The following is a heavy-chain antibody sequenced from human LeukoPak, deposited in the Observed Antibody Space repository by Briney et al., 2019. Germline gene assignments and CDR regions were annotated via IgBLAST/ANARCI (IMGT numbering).Heavy chain of an antibody. CDR3: ATLDKAALHIAAAHEFDY. D-gene: IGHD6-13*01. V-gene: IGHV1-46*01. Sequence: ASVKVSCKASGYTFTSYYMHWVRQAPGQGLEWMGIINPSGGSTSYAQKFQGRVTMTEDTSTDTAYMELSSLRSEDTAVYYCATLDKAALHIAAAHEFDYWGQGTLVTVSS. CDR1: GYTFTSYY. J-gene: IGHJ4*02. CDR2: INPSGGST.